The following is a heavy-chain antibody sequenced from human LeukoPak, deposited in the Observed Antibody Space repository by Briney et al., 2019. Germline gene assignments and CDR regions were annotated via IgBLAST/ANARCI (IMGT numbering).Heavy chain of an antibody. CDR1: GFTFSNFN. CDR2: ISIGSTRI. Sequence: GGSLRLSCAASGFTFSNFNMNWVRQAPGKGLEWVSTISIGSTRILYADSVKGRFTISRDNARDSLYLEMNSLRVEDTAVYYCARGLQYNDAFDIWGQGTMVTVSS. D-gene: IGHD1-1*01. J-gene: IGHJ3*02. CDR3: ARGLQYNDAFDI. V-gene: IGHV3-21*06.